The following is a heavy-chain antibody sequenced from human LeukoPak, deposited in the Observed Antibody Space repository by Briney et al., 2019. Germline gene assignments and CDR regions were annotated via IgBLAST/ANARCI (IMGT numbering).Heavy chain of an antibody. D-gene: IGHD1-1*01. CDR1: GFTFSSYE. CDR3: AKTGNPATGDY. J-gene: IGHJ4*02. Sequence: QPGGSLRLSCAASGFTFSSYEMNWVRQAPGKGLEWVSYISSSGSTIYYADSVKGRFSISRDNSKNTLYLHMNSLRAEDTAVYYCAKTGNPATGDYWGQGTLVTVSS. CDR2: ISSSGSTI. V-gene: IGHV3-48*03.